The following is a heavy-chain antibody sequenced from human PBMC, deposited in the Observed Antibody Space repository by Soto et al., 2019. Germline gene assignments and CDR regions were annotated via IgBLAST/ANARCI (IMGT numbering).Heavy chain of an antibody. CDR2: IIPIFGTA. Sequence: SVKVSCKASRGTFRSYAISCVRQAPGQGLEWMGGIIPIFGTANYAQKFQGRVTITADESTSTAYMELSSLRSEDTAVYYCARSPDIAARGFDYWGQGTLVTVPQ. V-gene: IGHV1-69*13. J-gene: IGHJ4*02. D-gene: IGHD2-15*01. CDR1: RGTFRSYA. CDR3: ARSPDIAARGFDY.